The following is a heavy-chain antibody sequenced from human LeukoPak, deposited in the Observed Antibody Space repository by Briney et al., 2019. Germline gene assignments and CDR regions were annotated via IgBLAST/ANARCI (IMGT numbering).Heavy chain of an antibody. CDR2: IIPIFGTA. J-gene: IGHJ4*02. CDR1: GGTFSSYA. CDR3: ARAENVGFSEWLLWVY. Sequence: GASVKVSCKASGGTFSSYAISWVRQAPGQGLEWMGRIIPIFGTANYAQKFQGRVTITTDESTSTAYMELSSLRSEDTAVYYCARAENVGFSEWLLWVYWGQGTLVTVSS. D-gene: IGHD3-3*01. V-gene: IGHV1-69*05.